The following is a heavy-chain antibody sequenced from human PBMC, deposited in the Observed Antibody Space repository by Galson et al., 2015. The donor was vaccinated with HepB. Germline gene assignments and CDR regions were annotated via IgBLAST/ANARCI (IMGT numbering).Heavy chain of an antibody. V-gene: IGHV1-18*04. Sequence: SVKVSCKASGYTFTSYGISWVRQAPGQGLEWMGWISAYNGNTNYAQKLQGRVTMTTDTSTSTAYMELRSLRSDDTAVYYCARGVAYDSSGPGWFDPWGQGTLVTVSS. J-gene: IGHJ5*02. CDR1: GYTFTSYG. D-gene: IGHD3-22*01. CDR3: ARGVAYDSSGPGWFDP. CDR2: ISAYNGNT.